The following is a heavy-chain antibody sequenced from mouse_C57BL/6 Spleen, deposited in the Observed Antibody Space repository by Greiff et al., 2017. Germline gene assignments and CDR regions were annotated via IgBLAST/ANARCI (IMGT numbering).Heavy chain of an antibody. CDR2: IDPSDSYT. Sequence: VQLQQPGAELVMPGASVKLSCKASGYTFTSYWMHWVKQRPGQGLEWIGEIDPSDSYTNYNQKFKGKSTLTVDKSSSTAYMQLSSLTSEDSAVYYCARGSELSTMAYFDYWGQGTTLTVSS. V-gene: IGHV1-69*01. CDR1: GYTFTSYW. D-gene: IGHD2-1*01. CDR3: ARGSELSTMAYFDY. J-gene: IGHJ2*01.